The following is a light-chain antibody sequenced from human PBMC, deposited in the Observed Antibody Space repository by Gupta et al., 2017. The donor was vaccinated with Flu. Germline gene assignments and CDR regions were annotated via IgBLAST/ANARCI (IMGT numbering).Light chain of an antibody. CDR1: QSSDKW. V-gene: IGKV1-5*03. J-gene: IGKJ1*01. CDR3: QQDKTYSRA. Sequence: DIKVTQSPSTLSASVGDRVTISCRASQSSDKWLAWYQQKPGKVPKLLIYEASTLESGVPSRFSGSGFGTEFTLTITSLQPDDFATYYCQQDKTYSRAFGQGTKVEIK. CDR2: EAS.